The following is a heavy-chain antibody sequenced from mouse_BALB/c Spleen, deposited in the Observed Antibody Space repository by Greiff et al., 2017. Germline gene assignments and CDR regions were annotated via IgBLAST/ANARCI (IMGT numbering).Heavy chain of an antibody. CDR2: IEPSDSET. D-gene: IGHD2-14*01. J-gene: IGHJ4*01. Sequence: VQLQQSGPQLVRPGASVKISCKASGYSFTSYWMHWVKQRPGQGLEWIGMIEPSDSETRLNQKFKDKATLTVDKSSSTAYMQLSSPTSEDSAVYYCARPSYRYEALDYWGQGTSVTVSS. V-gene: IGHV1S127*01. CDR3: ARPSYRYEALDY. CDR1: GYSFTSYW.